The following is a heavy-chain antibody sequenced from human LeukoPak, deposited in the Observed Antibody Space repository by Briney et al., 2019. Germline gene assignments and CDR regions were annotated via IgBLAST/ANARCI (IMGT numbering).Heavy chain of an antibody. J-gene: IGHJ5*02. D-gene: IGHD3-22*01. CDR2: IYYSGST. V-gene: IGHV4-59*08. CDR1: GGSISSYY. Sequence: PSETLSLTCTVSGGSISSYYWSWIRQPPGKGLEWIGYIYYSGSTNYNPSLKSRVTISVDTSKNQFSLKLSSVTAADTAVYYCATHVLVSGWFDPWGQGTLVTVSS. CDR3: ATHVLVSGWFDP.